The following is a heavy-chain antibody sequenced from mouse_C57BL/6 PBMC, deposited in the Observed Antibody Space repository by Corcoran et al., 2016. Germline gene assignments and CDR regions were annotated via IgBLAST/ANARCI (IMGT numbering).Heavy chain of an antibody. D-gene: IGHD1-1*01. CDR1: GYTFTSYG. J-gene: IGHJ3*01. V-gene: IGHV1-81*01. CDR3: ARSGLYYGSSPWFAY. CDR2: IYPRSGNT. Sequence: QVQLQQSGAELARPGASVKLSCKASGYTFTSYGISWVKQRTGQGLEWIGEIYPRSGNTYYNEKFKGKATLTADKSSSTAYMELRSLTSEDSAVYFCARSGLYYGSSPWFAYWGQGTLVTVSA.